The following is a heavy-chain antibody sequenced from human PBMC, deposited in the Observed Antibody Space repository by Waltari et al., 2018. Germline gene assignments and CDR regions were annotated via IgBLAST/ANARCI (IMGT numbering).Heavy chain of an antibody. CDR3: ARDRGRGLYLDT. Sequence: QLQLQESGPGLVKPSGTLSLICAVSGDSMSTSDYWSWVRQPPGKGLEWIGQVHGDGKTNYNPSFASRVTMSLDTSTYHFALKLTSATAADTALYYCARDRGRGLYLDTWGQGTLVTVSP. D-gene: IGHD1-1*01. CDR2: VHGDGKT. J-gene: IGHJ4*02. CDR1: GDSMSTSDY. V-gene: IGHV4-4*02.